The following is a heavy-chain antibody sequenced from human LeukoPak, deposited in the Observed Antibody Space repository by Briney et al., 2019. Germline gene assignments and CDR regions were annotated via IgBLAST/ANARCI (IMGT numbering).Heavy chain of an antibody. Sequence: RASETLSLTCTVSGYSISSGYYWGWIRQPPGKGLEWIGSIYHSGSTYYNPSLKSRVTISVDTSKNQFSLKLSSVTAADTAVYYCASQRAGTPFDYWGQGTLVTVSS. D-gene: IGHD1-1*01. V-gene: IGHV4-38-2*02. CDR2: IYHSGST. CDR1: GYSISSGYY. CDR3: ASQRAGTPFDY. J-gene: IGHJ4*02.